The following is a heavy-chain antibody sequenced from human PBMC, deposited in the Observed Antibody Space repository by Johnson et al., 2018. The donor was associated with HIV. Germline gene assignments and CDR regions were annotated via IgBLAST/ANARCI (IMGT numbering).Heavy chain of an antibody. Sequence: QVQLVESGGGVVQPGRSLRLSCAASGFTFSSYAMHWVRQAPGKGLEWVAVISYDGSNKYYADSVKGRFTISRDNSKNTLYLQINSLRAEDTALYYCARDRYSSSSGAFDIWGQGTMVTVSS. CDR2: ISYDGSNK. D-gene: IGHD6-6*01. CDR1: GFTFSSYA. J-gene: IGHJ3*02. CDR3: ARDRYSSSSGAFDI. V-gene: IGHV3-30*04.